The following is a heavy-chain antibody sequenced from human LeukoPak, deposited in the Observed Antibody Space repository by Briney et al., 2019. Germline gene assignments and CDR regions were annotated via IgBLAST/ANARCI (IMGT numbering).Heavy chain of an antibody. V-gene: IGHV3-66*01. CDR3: ARVTDPPHGHADY. J-gene: IGHJ4*02. CDR1: GFTVSSNY. CDR2: IYSGGST. Sequence: GGSLRLSCAASGFTVSSNYMSWVRQAPGKGLEWVSVIYSGGSTYYADSVKGRFTISRDNSKNTLYLQMNSLRAEDTAVYYCARVTDPPHGHADYWGQGTLVTVSS.